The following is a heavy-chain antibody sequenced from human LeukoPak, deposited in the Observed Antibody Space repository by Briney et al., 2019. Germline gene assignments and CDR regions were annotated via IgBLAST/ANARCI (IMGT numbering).Heavy chain of an antibody. CDR3: ARDTEFLGYSSSSGWFDL. J-gene: IGHJ5*02. CDR1: GGTFSSYA. V-gene: IGHV1-69*05. D-gene: IGHD6-6*01. CDR2: IIPIFGTA. Sequence: SVKVSCKASGGTFSSYAISWVRQAPGQGLKWMGGIIPIFGTANYAQKFQGRVTITTVESTSTAYMELSSLRTEDTAVYYCARDTEFLGYSSSSGWFDLWGQGTLVTVSS.